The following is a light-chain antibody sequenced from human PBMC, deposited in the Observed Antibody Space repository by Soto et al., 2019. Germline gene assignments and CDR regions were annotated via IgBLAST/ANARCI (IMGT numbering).Light chain of an antibody. CDR3: QQYSSWWT. Sequence: DLQLTQSPSPLSASVGDRVSITCRASPSISSWLAWYQQKPGKAPKLLIYKASTLARGVPSRFSGSESGTEFTLTINSLQPDDFATYYCQQYSSWWTFGQGTKVEIK. J-gene: IGKJ1*01. CDR1: PSISSW. V-gene: IGKV1-5*03. CDR2: KAS.